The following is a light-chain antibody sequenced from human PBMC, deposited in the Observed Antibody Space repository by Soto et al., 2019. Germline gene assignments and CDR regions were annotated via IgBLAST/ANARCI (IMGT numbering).Light chain of an antibody. CDR1: QSFSSN. J-gene: IGKJ5*01. CDR3: QQYNNWPRT. CDR2: GAS. Sequence: EIWMTQSPATLSVSPGERATLSCWASQSFSSNLAWYQQKTGKAPRPLIYGASTRATGVPARLSGSGYGTELTITISSMQSEEFEVYYCQQYNNWPRTFGHGTRLEI. V-gene: IGKV3-15*01.